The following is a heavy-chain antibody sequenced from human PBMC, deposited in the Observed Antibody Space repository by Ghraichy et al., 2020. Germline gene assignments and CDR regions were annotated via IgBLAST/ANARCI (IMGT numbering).Heavy chain of an antibody. Sequence: SETLSLTCTVSGGSISSGSYYWSWIRQPAGKGLEWIGRVYTSGSSNYNPSLKSRVAMSVDTSKNQFSLTVSSVTAADTAMYYCARARGYSGYDGTYYYYYMDVWGKRTTVTVSS. J-gene: IGHJ6*03. CDR2: VYTSGSS. D-gene: IGHD5-12*01. V-gene: IGHV4-61*02. CDR1: GGSISSGSYY. CDR3: ARARGYSGYDGTYYYYYMDV.